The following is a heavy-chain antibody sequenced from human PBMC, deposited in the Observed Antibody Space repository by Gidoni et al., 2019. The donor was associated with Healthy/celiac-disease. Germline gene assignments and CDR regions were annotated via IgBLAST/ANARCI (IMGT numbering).Heavy chain of an antibody. V-gene: IGHV3-66*01. D-gene: IGHD3-9*01. CDR1: GFTVSSNY. J-gene: IGHJ6*02. CDR2: IYSGGST. Sequence: EVQLVESGGGLVQPGGSLRLSCAASGFTVSSNYMGWVRQAPGKGLEWVSVIYSGGSTYYADSVKGRFTISRDNSKNTLYLQMNSLRAEDTAVYYCAGDILTGYYPPGYYYGMDVWGQGTTVTVSS. CDR3: AGDILTGYYPPGYYYGMDV.